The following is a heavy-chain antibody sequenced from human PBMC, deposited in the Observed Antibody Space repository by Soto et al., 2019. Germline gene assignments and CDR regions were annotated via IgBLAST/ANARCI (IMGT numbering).Heavy chain of an antibody. V-gene: IGHV4-30-2*01. J-gene: IGHJ4*02. CDR1: GGSISSGGYS. CDR3: ARAGGLGAVAADY. CDR2: IYHSGST. D-gene: IGHD6-19*01. Sequence: QLQLQESGSGLVKPSQTLSLTCAVSGGSISSGGYSWSWIRQPPGKGLEWIGYIYHSGSTYYNPSHKSRVTTSVDRSKNQCSLKLSSVTAADTAVYYCARAGGLGAVAADYWGQGTLVTVSS.